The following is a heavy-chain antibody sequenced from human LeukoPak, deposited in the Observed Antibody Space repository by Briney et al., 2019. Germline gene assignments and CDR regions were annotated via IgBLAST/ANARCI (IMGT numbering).Heavy chain of an antibody. CDR2: IYYSGST. D-gene: IGHD6-19*01. CDR1: GYSIGSGYY. V-gene: IGHV4-61*01. J-gene: IGHJ4*02. Sequence: SETLSLTCTVSGYSIGSGYYWSWIRQPPGKGLEWIGYIYYSGSTNYNPSLKSRVTISVDTSKNQFSLKLSSVTAADTAVYYCARDSSGWYYFDYWGQGTLVTVSS. CDR3: ARDSSGWYYFDY.